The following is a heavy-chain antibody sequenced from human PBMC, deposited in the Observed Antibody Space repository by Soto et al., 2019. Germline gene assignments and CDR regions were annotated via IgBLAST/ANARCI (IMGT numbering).Heavy chain of an antibody. D-gene: IGHD3-16*02. V-gene: IGHV3-30*18. CDR3: AKDLPFGLHLGELSLS. CDR2: ISYDGSNK. Sequence: QVQLVESGGGVVQPGRSLRLSCAASGFTFSSYGMHWVRQAPGKGLEWVAVISYDGSNKYYADSVKGRFTISRDNSKNTLYLQMNSLRAEDTAVYYCAKDLPFGLHLGELSLSWGQGTLVTVSS. CDR1: GFTFSSYG. J-gene: IGHJ4*02.